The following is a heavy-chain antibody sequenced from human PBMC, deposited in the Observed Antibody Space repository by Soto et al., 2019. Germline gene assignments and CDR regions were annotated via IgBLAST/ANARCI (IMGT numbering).Heavy chain of an antibody. Sequence: GSLRLSCAASGFTFSSYWMHWVRQAPGKGLVWVSRINSDGSSTSYADSVKGRFTISRDNAKNTLYLQMNSLRAEDTAVYYCARAPKALGSGYLPPYYYYYGMDVWGQGTTVTVSS. V-gene: IGHV3-74*01. D-gene: IGHD3-3*01. CDR2: INSDGSST. CDR3: ARAPKALGSGYLPPYYYYYGMDV. J-gene: IGHJ6*02. CDR1: GFTFSSYW.